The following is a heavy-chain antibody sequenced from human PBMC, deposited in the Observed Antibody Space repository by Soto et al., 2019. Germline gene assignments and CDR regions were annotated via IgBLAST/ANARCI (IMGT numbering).Heavy chain of an antibody. Sequence: ASVKVSCKASGYTFTSYAMHWVRQAPGQRLEWMGWINAGNGNTKYSQKFQGRVTITRDTSASTAYMELSSLRSEDTAVYYCAREGGYSYGYGSYSGMDVWGQGTTVTVSS. D-gene: IGHD5-18*01. CDR3: AREGGYSYGYGSYSGMDV. CDR1: GYTFTSYA. CDR2: INAGNGNT. V-gene: IGHV1-3*01. J-gene: IGHJ6*02.